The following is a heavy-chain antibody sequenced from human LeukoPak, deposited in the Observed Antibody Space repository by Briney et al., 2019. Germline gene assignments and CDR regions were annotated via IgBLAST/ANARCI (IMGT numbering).Heavy chain of an antibody. CDR2: ISAYSRNT. V-gene: IGHV1-18*01. J-gene: IGHJ4*02. CDR3: ARDGQRVSSGYYHRFDF. Sequence: ASVKVSCKTSGYTFTSYGISWVRQAPGQGLEWMGWISAYSRNTDYAQKFQGRVTMTTDTSTSTTYMELRSLRSDDTAVYYCARDGQRVSSGYYHRFDFWGQGTLVTVSS. D-gene: IGHD3-22*01. CDR1: GYTFTSYG.